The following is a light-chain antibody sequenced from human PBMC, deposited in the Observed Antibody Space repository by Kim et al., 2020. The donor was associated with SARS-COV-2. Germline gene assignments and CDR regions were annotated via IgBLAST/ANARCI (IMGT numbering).Light chain of an antibody. CDR2: DVN. J-gene: IGLJ1*01. CDR1: KSDVGTSND. CDR3: NSYVTSGTHV. V-gene: IGLV2-14*01. Sequence: QSALTQPASVSGSPGRSIAISCTGTKSDVGTSNDVSWYQQLPGTAPKLIIYDVNKRPSGVSNRLSGSKSGNTASLTISGLRAEDEADYYCNSYVTSGTHVFGSGTQLTVL.